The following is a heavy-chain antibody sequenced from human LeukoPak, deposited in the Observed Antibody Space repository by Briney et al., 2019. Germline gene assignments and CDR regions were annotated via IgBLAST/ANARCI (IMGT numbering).Heavy chain of an antibody. V-gene: IGHV3-74*03. J-gene: IGHJ4*02. Sequence: PGGSLRLSCAASGFTFSAYWMRWIRQAPGKGLVWVSRINSNGSISTYTDSVKGRFTISRDNAKNTLYLQMNSLRAEDTAVYYCHSYDNDVSPPSDFWGQGTLVTVSS. CDR3: HSYDNDVSPPSDF. CDR1: GFTFSAYW. CDR2: INSNGSIS. D-gene: IGHD3-22*01.